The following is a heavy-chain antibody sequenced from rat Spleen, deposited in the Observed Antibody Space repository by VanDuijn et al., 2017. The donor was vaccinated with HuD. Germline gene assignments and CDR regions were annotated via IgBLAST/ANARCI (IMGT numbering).Heavy chain of an antibody. CDR3: ARYGYNPYWYFDF. J-gene: IGHJ1*01. CDR1: GYSITSNY. CDR2: ISYSGST. V-gene: IGHV3-1*01. D-gene: IGHD1-9*01. Sequence: EVQLQESGPGLVKPSQSLSLTCSVTGYSITSNYWGWIRKFPGNKMEWMGYISYSGSTSYNPSLKSRISITRDTSKNQFFLQLNSVTTEDTATYYCARYGYNPYWYFDFWGPGTMVTVSS.